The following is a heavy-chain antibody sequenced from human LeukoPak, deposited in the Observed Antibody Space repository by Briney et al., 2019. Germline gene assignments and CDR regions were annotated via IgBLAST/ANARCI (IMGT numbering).Heavy chain of an antibody. Sequence: PSETLSLTCAVYGGSFSNYYWSWLRQPPGKGLEWIGEIKHSGSTTYNPSLKSRVTMSIDTSKNQFSLRLSSVTAADTAVYYCARGFSHWGQGTLVTVSS. CDR3: ARGFSH. CDR1: GGSFSNYY. J-gene: IGHJ4*02. V-gene: IGHV4-34*01. CDR2: IKHSGST.